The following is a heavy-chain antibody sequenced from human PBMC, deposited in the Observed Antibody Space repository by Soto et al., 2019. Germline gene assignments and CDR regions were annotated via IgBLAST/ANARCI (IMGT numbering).Heavy chain of an antibody. CDR1: GGSFSGYY. J-gene: IGHJ5*02. CDR3: ARGRGRIPSPIMVRSSWFDP. D-gene: IGHD3-10*01. V-gene: IGHV4-34*01. Sequence: SETLSLTCAVYGGSFSGYYWSWIRQPPGKGLEWIGEINHSGSTNYNPSLKSRVTISVDTSKNQFSLKLSSVTAADTAVYYCARGRGRIPSPIMVRSSWFDPWGQGTLVTVSS. CDR2: INHSGST.